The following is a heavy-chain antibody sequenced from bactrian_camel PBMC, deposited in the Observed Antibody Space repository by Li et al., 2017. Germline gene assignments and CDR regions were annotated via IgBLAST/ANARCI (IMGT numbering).Heavy chain of an antibody. CDR1: GFTFDDVAD. Sequence: VQLVESGGGSVQAGETLRLSCTASGFTFDDVADMGWFRQVPGKEREAIAEREGIASINSDGSTAYTDSVKGRFTISQDNTKNMVYLEMNSLKPEDTATYYCAIDWGIRVKRRCLLAISGEYKFLGQGTQVTVS. J-gene: IGHJ4*01. D-gene: IGHD5*01. CDR2: SINSDGST. V-gene: IGHV3S61*01.